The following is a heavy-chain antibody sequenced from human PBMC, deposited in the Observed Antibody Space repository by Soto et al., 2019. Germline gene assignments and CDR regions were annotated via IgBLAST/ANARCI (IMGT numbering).Heavy chain of an antibody. D-gene: IGHD6-13*01. CDR3: ARGYRSSSWYYFDY. V-gene: IGHV4-31*03. CDR1: GGSISSGGYY. CDR2: IYYSGST. J-gene: IGHJ4*02. Sequence: SETLSLTCTVSGGSISSGGYYWSWIRQHPGKGLEWIGYIYYSGSTYYNPSLKSRVTISVDTSKNQFSLKLSSVTAADTAVYYSARGYRSSSWYYFDYWGQGTLVTVSS.